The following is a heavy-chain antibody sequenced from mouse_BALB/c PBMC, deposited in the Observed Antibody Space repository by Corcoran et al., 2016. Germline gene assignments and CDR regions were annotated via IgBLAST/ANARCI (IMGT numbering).Heavy chain of an antibody. CDR1: GYSFTGYY. CDR2: ISCYNGAT. CDR3: ARSGDYGYDRFAY. V-gene: IGHV1S34*01. D-gene: IGHD2-2*01. Sequence: LVKTGASVKISCKASGYSFTGYYMHWVKQSHGKSLEWIGYISCYNGATSYNQKFKGKATFTVDTYSSTAYMQFNSLTSEDSAVYYCARSGDYGYDRFAYWGQGTLVTVSA. J-gene: IGHJ3*01.